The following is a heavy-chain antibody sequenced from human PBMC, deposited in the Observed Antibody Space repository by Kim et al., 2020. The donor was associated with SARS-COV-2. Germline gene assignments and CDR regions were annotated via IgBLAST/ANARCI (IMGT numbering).Heavy chain of an antibody. D-gene: IGHD2-8*01. Sequence: LSLTCAASGFTFSSYAMHWVRQAPGKGLEWVAVISYDGSNKYYADSVKGRFTISRDNSKNTLYLQMNSLRAEDTAVYYCARAGDHRPYFSFDYWGQGTLVTVSS. CDR1: GFTFSSYA. CDR2: ISYDGSNK. V-gene: IGHV3-30*04. J-gene: IGHJ4*02. CDR3: ARAGDHRPYFSFDY.